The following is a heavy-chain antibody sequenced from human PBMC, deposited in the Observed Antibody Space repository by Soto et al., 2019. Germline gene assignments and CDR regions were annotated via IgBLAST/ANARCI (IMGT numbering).Heavy chain of an antibody. Sequence: GGSLGLACAASGFTFSSYGMYWVRQAPGKGLERVAVISYDGSNKYYADSVKGRFTISRDNSKNTLYLQMNSLRAEDTAVYYCANAKRDYADSVSPFDNWCQGPLVTLSS. CDR2: ISYDGSNK. CDR3: ANAKRDYADSVSPFDN. V-gene: IGHV3-30*18. CDR1: GFTFSSYG. J-gene: IGHJ4*02. D-gene: IGHD4-17*01.